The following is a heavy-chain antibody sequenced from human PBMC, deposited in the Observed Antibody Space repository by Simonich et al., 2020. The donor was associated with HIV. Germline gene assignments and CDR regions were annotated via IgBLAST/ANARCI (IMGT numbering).Heavy chain of an antibody. Sequence: EVQLVESGGGLVQPGRSLRLSFAASGFTFDDYAVHWVRQAQGKGLEGDSGISWNRGSIGYADSVKGRFTISRDNAKNALYLQMNSLRAEDMALYYCAKDRYSSSSGSFDYWGQGTLVTVSS. CDR1: GFTFDDYA. J-gene: IGHJ4*02. V-gene: IGHV3-9*03. D-gene: IGHD6-6*01. CDR2: ISWNRGSI. CDR3: AKDRYSSSSGSFDY.